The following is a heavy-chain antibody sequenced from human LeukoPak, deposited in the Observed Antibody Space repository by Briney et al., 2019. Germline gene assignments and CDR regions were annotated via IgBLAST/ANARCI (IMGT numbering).Heavy chain of an antibody. CDR1: GYTFTSYD. Sequence: ASVKVSCKASGYTFTSYDINWVRQATGQGLEWMGWMNPNSGNTGYAQKFQGRVTMTRNTSISTAYMELSSLRSEDTAVYYCARRLDRFGELWPAQHWRQRTLVTVSS. CDR2: MNPNSGNT. CDR3: ARRLDRFGELWPAQH. V-gene: IGHV1-8*01. D-gene: IGHD3-10*01. J-gene: IGHJ1*01.